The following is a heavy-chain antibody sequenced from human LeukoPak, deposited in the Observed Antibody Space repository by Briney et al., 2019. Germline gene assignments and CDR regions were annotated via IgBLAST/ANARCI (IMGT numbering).Heavy chain of an antibody. CDR3: ARAADGSSTSSYGYYYYYYMDV. Sequence: GGSPRLSCAASGFTVSSNYMSWVRQAPGKGLEWVSVIYSGGSTYYADSVKGRFTISRDNSKNTLYLQMNSLRAEDTAVYYCARAADGSSTSSYGYYYYYYMDVWGKGTTVTVSS. D-gene: IGHD2-2*01. J-gene: IGHJ6*03. V-gene: IGHV3-53*01. CDR1: GFTVSSNY. CDR2: IYSGGST.